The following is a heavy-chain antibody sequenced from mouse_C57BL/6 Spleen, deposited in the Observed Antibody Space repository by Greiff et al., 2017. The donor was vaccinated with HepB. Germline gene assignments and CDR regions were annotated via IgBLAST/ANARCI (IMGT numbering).Heavy chain of an antibody. CDR1: GYTFTDYY. J-gene: IGHJ2*01. V-gene: IGHV1-26*01. Sequence: EVQLQQSGPELVKPGASVKTSCKASGYTFTDYYMNWVKQSHGKSLEWIGDINPNNGGTSYNQKFKGKATLTVDKSSSTAYMELRSLTSEDSAVYYCATAYYSNPCYYWGQGTTLTVSS. D-gene: IGHD2-5*01. CDR3: ATAYYSNPCYY. CDR2: INPNNGGT.